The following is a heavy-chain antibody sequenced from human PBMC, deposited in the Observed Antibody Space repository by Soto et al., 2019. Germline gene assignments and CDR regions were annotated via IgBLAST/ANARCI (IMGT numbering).Heavy chain of an antibody. CDR1: GFIFSTYW. J-gene: IGHJ3*02. Sequence: EVQLVESGGGLVQPGGTLRLSCAASGFIFSTYWMSWVRQAPGKGLEWVANIKEDGGEEYYVDSVKGRFTISRDNAKNSLYLQMNSLRAEDTAVYYCARHYYEPVDSFDIWGQGTLVTVSS. CDR3: ARHYYEPVDSFDI. CDR2: IKEDGGEE. D-gene: IGHD3-3*01. V-gene: IGHV3-7*01.